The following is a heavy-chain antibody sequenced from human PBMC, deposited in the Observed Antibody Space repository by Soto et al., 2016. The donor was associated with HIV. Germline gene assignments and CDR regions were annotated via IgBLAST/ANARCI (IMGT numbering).Heavy chain of an antibody. J-gene: IGHJ4*02. CDR3: ARVGYKKCNTWYYFDH. CDR1: GGSINNYY. CDR2: IYYSGST. D-gene: IGHD1-1*01. V-gene: IGHV4-59*01. Sequence: VQLQESGPGLVKPSETLSFTCTVSGGSINNYYWSWIRQPPGKGLEWIGYIYYSGSTNYNPSLMSRVTISVDTSKNQFSLKLTSVTAADTAVYYCARVGYKKCNTWYYFDHWGQGTLVTVSS.